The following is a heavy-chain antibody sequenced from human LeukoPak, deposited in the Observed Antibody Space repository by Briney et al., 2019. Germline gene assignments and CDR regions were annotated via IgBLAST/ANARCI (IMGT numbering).Heavy chain of an antibody. D-gene: IGHD3-3*01. Sequence: ASVKVSFKASGGTFSIYAISWVRQAPGQGLEWMGGIIPIFGTANYAQKFQGRVTITTDESTSTAYMELSSLRSEDTAVYYCARGVWSGYYFDYWGQGTLVTVSS. CDR2: IIPIFGTA. J-gene: IGHJ4*02. V-gene: IGHV1-69*05. CDR1: GGTFSIYA. CDR3: ARGVWSGYYFDY.